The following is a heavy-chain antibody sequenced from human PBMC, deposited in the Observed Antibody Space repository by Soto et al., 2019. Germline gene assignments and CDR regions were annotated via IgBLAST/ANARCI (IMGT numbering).Heavy chain of an antibody. D-gene: IGHD2-15*01. CDR1: GYTFTSYY. CDR2: INPSGGST. V-gene: IGHV1-46*03. CDR3: ARVYCSGGSCYSIEY. J-gene: IGHJ4*02. Sequence: GASVKVSCKASGYTFTSYYMHWVRQAPGQGLEWMGIINPSGGSTSYAQKFQGRVTMTRDTSTSTVYMELSSLRSEDTAVYYCARVYCSGGSCYSIEYWGQGTLVTVSS.